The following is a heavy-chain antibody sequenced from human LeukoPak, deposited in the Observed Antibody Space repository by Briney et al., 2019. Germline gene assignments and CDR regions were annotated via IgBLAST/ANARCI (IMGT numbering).Heavy chain of an antibody. J-gene: IGHJ5*02. V-gene: IGHV3-13*01. Sequence: GGSLRLSCAASGFTFSSYDMHWVRQPTGKGLEWVSAIGTAGDTYYSHSVKGRFTISRENAKNSLYLHMNSLSAGDTAVYFCARGHMLTGYYNFAWFDPWGQGTLVTVSS. D-gene: IGHD3-9*01. CDR1: GFTFSSYD. CDR3: ARGHMLTGYYNFAWFDP. CDR2: IGTAGDT.